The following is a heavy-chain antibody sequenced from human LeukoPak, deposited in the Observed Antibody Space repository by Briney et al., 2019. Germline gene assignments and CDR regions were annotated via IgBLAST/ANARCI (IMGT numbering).Heavy chain of an antibody. Sequence: GGSLRVSCVASGFTVSSKYMSWVRQAPGKGLEWVAVIYTGDTTYYADSAKGRFTISRDNSKNTLYLQMDGLRVEDTAVYYCAKVGAVAAVDYWGQGTLVTVSS. D-gene: IGHD6-19*01. CDR1: GFTVSSKY. J-gene: IGHJ4*02. CDR2: IYTGDTT. V-gene: IGHV3-66*01. CDR3: AKVGAVAAVDY.